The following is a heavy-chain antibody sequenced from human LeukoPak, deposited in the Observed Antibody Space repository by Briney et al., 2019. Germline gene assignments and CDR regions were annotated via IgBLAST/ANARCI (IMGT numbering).Heavy chain of an antibody. D-gene: IGHD3-10*01. V-gene: IGHV4-31*03. Sequence: SQTLSFTCTVSGGSISSGGYYWSWIRQHPGKGLEWIGYIYYSGSTYYNPSLKSRVTISVDTSKNQFSLKLSSVTASDTAVYYCARRFAPSRNDAFDIWGQGTMVTVSS. CDR2: IYYSGST. CDR1: GGSISSGGYY. CDR3: ARRFAPSRNDAFDI. J-gene: IGHJ3*02.